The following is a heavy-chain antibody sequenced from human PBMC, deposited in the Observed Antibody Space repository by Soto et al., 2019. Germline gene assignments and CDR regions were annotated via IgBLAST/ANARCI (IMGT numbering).Heavy chain of an antibody. CDR3: LRDQTPSGSRATDV. CDR2: TNLVGSGR. D-gene: IGHD3-10*01. Sequence: EVQLVESGGGLVQPGGSLRLSCAASGFSFSNFWMSWVRQAPGKGLEWVASTNLVGSGRYYLDSVKGRFTIIRDNAKDALYLQIDSLRADDRAVYYCLRDQTPSGSRATDVWGQGTTVSVAS. J-gene: IGHJ6*02. CDR1: GFSFSNFW. V-gene: IGHV3-7*05.